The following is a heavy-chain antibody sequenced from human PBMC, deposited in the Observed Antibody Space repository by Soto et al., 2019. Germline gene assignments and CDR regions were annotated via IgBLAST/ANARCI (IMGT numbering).Heavy chain of an antibody. CDR1: EDTFRNYA. Sequence: QVELVQSGAEVKKPGSSVKVSCQASEDTFRNYAISWGRQAPGQGLEWRGGIIPIFGTANYAQKFQGRVTITADTSANTVDLELSSLRYEDTAVYYCASTKYDSSAYYYWYLGLWGRGTLVTVSS. V-gene: IGHV1-69*06. CDR2: IIPIFGTA. D-gene: IGHD3-22*01. J-gene: IGHJ2*01. CDR3: ASTKYDSSAYYYWYLGL.